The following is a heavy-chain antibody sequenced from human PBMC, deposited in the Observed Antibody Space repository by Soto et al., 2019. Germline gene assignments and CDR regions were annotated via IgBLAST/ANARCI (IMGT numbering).Heavy chain of an antibody. Sequence: GGSLRLSCAASGFTFSSYAMHWVRQAPGKGLEWVAVISYDGSNKYYADSVKGRFTISRDNSKNTLYLQMNSLRAEDTAVYYCARDRIGGGWYYYYGMDVWGQGTTVTVSS. CDR1: GFTFSSYA. V-gene: IGHV3-30-3*01. J-gene: IGHJ6*02. CDR3: ARDRIGGGWYYYYGMDV. D-gene: IGHD2-15*01. CDR2: ISYDGSNK.